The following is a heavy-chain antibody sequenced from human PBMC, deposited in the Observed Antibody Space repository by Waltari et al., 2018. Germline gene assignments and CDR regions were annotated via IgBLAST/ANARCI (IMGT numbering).Heavy chain of an antibody. V-gene: IGHV4-30-4*08. CDR1: AVSISSGDYY. J-gene: IGHJ4*02. CDR2: IYYSGST. CDR3: ARAAAGQDALYYFDY. D-gene: IGHD6-13*01. Sequence: QVQLQESGPGLVKPSQTLSLTCTVSAVSISSGDYYWSWTRQPPGKGLEWIGYIYYSGSTYYNPSLKSRVTISVDTSKNQFSLKLSSVTAADTAVYYCARAAAGQDALYYFDYWGQGTLVTVSS.